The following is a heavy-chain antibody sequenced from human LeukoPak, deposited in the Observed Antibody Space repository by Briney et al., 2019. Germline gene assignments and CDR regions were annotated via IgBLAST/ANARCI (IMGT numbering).Heavy chain of an antibody. D-gene: IGHD6-13*01. CDR3: ARDAPQVPAAGVLAS. V-gene: IGHV3-11*01. Sequence: GGSLRLSCAASGFNFADQNMNWVRQAPGKGLEWISHISGAGSTTYYADSVRGRFAVGRDNGKNTLYLQMNGLRTEDTAMYYCARDAPQVPAAGVLASWGQGTLVTVSS. CDR2: ISGAGSTT. CDR1: GFNFADQN. J-gene: IGHJ5*02.